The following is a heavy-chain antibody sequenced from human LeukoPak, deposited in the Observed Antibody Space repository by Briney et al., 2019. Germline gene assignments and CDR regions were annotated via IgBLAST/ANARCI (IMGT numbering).Heavy chain of an antibody. CDR3: AKVRSSWYYFDY. V-gene: IGHV3-23*01. J-gene: IGHJ4*02. Sequence: GGSLRLSCAASGFAFSSYAMSWVRQAPGKGLEWVSAISGSGGSTYYADSVKGRFTISRDNSKNTLYLQMNSLRAEDTAVYYCAKVRSSWYYFDYWGQGTLVTVSS. D-gene: IGHD6-13*01. CDR1: GFAFSSYA. CDR2: ISGSGGST.